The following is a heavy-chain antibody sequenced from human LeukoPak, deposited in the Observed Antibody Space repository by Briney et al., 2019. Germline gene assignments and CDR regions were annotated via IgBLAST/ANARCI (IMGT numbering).Heavy chain of an antibody. CDR3: ARVTSGDPVFYYYYYMDV. CDR2: IYDIGTT. V-gene: IGHV4-59*01. Sequence: SETLSLTCTVSGGSITRFYWSWIRQPPGKGLEWIGYIYDIGTTNYNPSLKTRVTMSVDTSNNQFSLKLSSVTAADTAVYYCARVTSGDPVFYYYYYMDVWGKGTTVTVSS. CDR1: GGSITRFY. J-gene: IGHJ6*03. D-gene: IGHD4-17*01.